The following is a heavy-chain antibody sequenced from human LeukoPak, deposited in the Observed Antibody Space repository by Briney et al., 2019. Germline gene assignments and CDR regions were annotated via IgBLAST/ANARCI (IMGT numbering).Heavy chain of an antibody. Sequence: SETLSLTCTVSGGSISSYYWSWIRQPPGKGLEWIGYIYYSGSTHYNPSLKSRVTISVDTSKIQFSLKLSSVTAADTAVYYCARDRKGMAASGLYYYYGMDVWGQGTTVSASS. J-gene: IGHJ6*02. V-gene: IGHV4-59*01. CDR1: GGSISSYY. CDR3: ARDRKGMAASGLYYYYGMDV. D-gene: IGHD6-13*01. CDR2: IYYSGST.